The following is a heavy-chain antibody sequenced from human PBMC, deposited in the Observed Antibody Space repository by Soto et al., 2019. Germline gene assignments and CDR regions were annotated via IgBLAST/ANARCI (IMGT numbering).Heavy chain of an antibody. CDR2: INSDGSST. CDR1: GFAFSSHW. CDR3: ARILYYDILTGGDY. Sequence: EVQLVESGGGLVQPGGSLRLSCEASGFAFSSHWMHWVRQAPGKGLVWVSRINSDGSSTSYADSVKGRFTISRDNAKNTLYLQMTSLRPEDTAVYYCARILYYDILTGGDYWGQGTLVTVSS. D-gene: IGHD3-9*01. V-gene: IGHV3-74*01. J-gene: IGHJ4*02.